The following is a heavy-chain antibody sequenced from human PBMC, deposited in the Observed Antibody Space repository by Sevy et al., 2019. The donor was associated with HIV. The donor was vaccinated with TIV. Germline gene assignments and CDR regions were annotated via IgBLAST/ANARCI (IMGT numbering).Heavy chain of an antibody. CDR1: GFTFSSYW. J-gene: IGHJ5*02. V-gene: IGHV3-7*01. D-gene: IGHD3-16*01. CDR3: ATSGGET. CDR2: IKQDGSEK. Sequence: GGSLRLSCAASGFTFSSYWMNWIRQAPGKGLEWVANIKQDGSEKNYVDSVKGRFTTSRDNAKNSLYLEMNNLRAEDTAVYYCATSGGETWGQGTLVTVSS.